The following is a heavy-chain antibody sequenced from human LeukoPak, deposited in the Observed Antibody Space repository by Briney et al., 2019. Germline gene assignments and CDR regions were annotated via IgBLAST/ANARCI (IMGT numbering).Heavy chain of an antibody. D-gene: IGHD1-1*01. CDR2: IYTSGST. CDR3: ARAVLVSYNWFDP. Sequence: KASETLSLTCTVSGGSISSGSYYWSCIQQPAGKGLEWIGRIYTSGSTNYNPSLKSRVTISVDTSKNQFSLKLSSVTAADTAVYYCARAVLVSYNWFDPWGQGTLVTVSS. CDR1: GGSISSGSYY. J-gene: IGHJ5*02. V-gene: IGHV4-61*02.